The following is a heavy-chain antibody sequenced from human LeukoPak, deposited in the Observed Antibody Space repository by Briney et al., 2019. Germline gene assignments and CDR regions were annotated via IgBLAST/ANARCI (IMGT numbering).Heavy chain of an antibody. CDR2: IYYSGST. J-gene: IGHJ4*02. D-gene: IGHD3-22*01. Sequence: SETLSLTCTVSGGSLSSGGYYWSWTRQHPGKGLGWIGYIYYSGSTYYNPSLKSRVTISVDTSKNQFSLKLSSVTAADTAVYYRARGDYYDSSGLGYWGQGTLVTVPS. CDR1: GGSLSSGGYY. V-gene: IGHV4-31*03. CDR3: ARGDYYDSSGLGY.